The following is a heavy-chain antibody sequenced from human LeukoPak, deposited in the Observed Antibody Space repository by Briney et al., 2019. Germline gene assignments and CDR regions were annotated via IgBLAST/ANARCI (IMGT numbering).Heavy chain of an antibody. CDR3: ARFMSDTALSVWFDP. V-gene: IGHV3-30-3*01. D-gene: IGHD5-18*01. Sequence: GGSLRLSCAASGFTFSSYAMQWVRQAPGKGLEWVAVISYDGSKKYYADSVKGRFTISRDNSKNTLYLQMNSLRAEDTAVYYCARFMSDTALSVWFDPWGQGTLVTVSS. CDR2: ISYDGSKK. J-gene: IGHJ5*02. CDR1: GFTFSSYA.